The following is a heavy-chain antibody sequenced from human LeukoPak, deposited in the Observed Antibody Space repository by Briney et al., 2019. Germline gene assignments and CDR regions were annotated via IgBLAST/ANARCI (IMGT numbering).Heavy chain of an antibody. Sequence: SETLSLTCTVSNGSISSYYWSWIRQPPGKGLEWIGCVYYSGSTQYNPSLKSRVTISVDKSKNQFSLRLRSVTAADTAVYYCARDLRFRDDDYYYGMAVWGQGTTVTVSS. CDR3: ARDLRFRDDDYYYGMAV. CDR1: NGSISSYY. D-gene: IGHD3-10*01. V-gene: IGHV4-59*01. CDR2: VYYSGST. J-gene: IGHJ6*02.